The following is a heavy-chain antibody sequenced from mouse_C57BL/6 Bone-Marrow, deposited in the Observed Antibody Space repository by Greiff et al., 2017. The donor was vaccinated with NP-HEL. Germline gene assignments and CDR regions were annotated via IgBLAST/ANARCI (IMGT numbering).Heavy chain of an antibody. V-gene: IGHV1-59*01. J-gene: IGHJ2*01. D-gene: IGHD2-10*02. Sequence: QVQLQQPGAELVRPGTSVKLSCKASGYTFTSYWMHWVKQRPGQGLEWIGVIDPSDSYTNYNQKFKGKATLTVDTSSSPAYMQLSSLTSEDSAVYSCARPSHSDYWGQGTTLTVSS. CDR1: GYTFTSYW. CDR2: IDPSDSYT. CDR3: ARPSHSDY.